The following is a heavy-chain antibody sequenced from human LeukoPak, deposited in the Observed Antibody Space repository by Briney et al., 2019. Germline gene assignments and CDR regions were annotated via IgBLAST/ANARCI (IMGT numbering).Heavy chain of an antibody. CDR3: AKRGSGSSKPMYYFDY. Sequence: PGGSLRLSCAVSGFTFSNYWMSWVRQAPGKGLQWVSTIGNSGATYYADSVKGRFTISRDNSKNTLYLQMNSLRSEDTAVYYCAKRGSGSSKPMYYFDYWGQGTLVTVSS. D-gene: IGHD6-25*01. J-gene: IGHJ4*02. CDR1: GFTFSNYW. V-gene: IGHV3-23*01. CDR2: IGNSGAT.